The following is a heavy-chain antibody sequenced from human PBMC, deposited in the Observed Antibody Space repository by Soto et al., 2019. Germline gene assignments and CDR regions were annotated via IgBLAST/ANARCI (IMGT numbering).Heavy chain of an antibody. CDR1: GFTFSNYW. D-gene: IGHD1-7*01. J-gene: IGHJ4*02. V-gene: IGHV3-7*03. Sequence: GSLRLSCAASGFTFSNYWMNWVRQAPGKGLEWVANIKEDGSYKNYVDSVKGRFTISRDNAKNALYLQINSLRAEDTAVYYCVRGTSNPGLDNWGQGTLVTVSS. CDR2: IKEDGSYK. CDR3: VRGTSNPGLDN.